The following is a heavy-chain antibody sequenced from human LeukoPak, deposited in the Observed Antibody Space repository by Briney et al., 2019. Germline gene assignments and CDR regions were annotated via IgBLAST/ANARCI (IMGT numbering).Heavy chain of an antibody. D-gene: IGHD2-2*01. Sequence: GESLRLSCTASGFTFSSYWMYWVRQAPGKGLDWVSRINTDGTNTNYPDSVRGRFTIPRHNAKNTVYLQMNSLRAEDTAVYYCARVSSYCSTTSCKEPLGFWGQGALVSVSS. CDR1: GFTFSSYW. CDR2: INTDGTNT. CDR3: ARVSSYCSTTSCKEPLGF. J-gene: IGHJ1*01. V-gene: IGHV3-74*01.